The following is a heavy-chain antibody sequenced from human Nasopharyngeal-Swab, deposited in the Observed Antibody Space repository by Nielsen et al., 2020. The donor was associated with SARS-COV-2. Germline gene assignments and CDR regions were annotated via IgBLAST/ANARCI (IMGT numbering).Heavy chain of an antibody. CDR3: HIFPAAKGDTNYYYYGMDV. J-gene: IGHJ6*02. Sequence: GSVKVSCKASGCTFTSYGISWVRQAPGQGLEWMGWISAYNGNTNYAQKLQGRVTMTTDTSTSTAYMELRSLRSDDTAVYYCHIFPAAKGDTNYYYYGMDVWGQGTPVTVSS. CDR2: ISAYNGNT. D-gene: IGHD2-2*01. CDR1: GCTFTSYG. V-gene: IGHV1-18*01.